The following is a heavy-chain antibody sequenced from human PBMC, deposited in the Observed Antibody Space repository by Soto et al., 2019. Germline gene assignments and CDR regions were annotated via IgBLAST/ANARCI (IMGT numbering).Heavy chain of an antibody. Sequence: GGSLRLSCAASGFTFSSYAMHWVRQAPGKGLEWVAVISYDGSNKYYADSVKGRFTISRDNSKNTLYLQMNSLRAEDTAVYYCARDISREAHGDYYYYGMDVWGQGTTVTVSS. V-gene: IGHV3-30-3*01. D-gene: IGHD3-3*02. CDR3: ARDISREAHGDYYYYGMDV. J-gene: IGHJ6*02. CDR1: GFTFSSYA. CDR2: ISYDGSNK.